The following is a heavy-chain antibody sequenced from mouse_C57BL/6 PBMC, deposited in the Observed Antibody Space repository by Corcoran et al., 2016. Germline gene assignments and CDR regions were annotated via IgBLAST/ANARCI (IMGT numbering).Heavy chain of an antibody. Sequence: QVQLQQSGAELVKPGASVKISCKASGYAFSSYWMNWVKQRPGKGLEWIGQIYPGEGDTNYNGKFKGKATLTADKSSSTADMQLISLTSEDSAVYFCARPGKDYAMDYWGQGTSVTVSS. V-gene: IGHV1-80*01. CDR2: IYPGEGDT. D-gene: IGHD2-1*01. J-gene: IGHJ4*01. CDR1: GYAFSSYW. CDR3: ARPGKDYAMDY.